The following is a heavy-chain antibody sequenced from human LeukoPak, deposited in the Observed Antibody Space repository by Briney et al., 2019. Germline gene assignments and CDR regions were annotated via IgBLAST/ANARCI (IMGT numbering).Heavy chain of an antibody. D-gene: IGHD6-19*01. CDR1: GFTFSSYG. CDR2: ISYDGSNK. CDR3: ARDLGSGWYLNWFYP. J-gene: IGHJ5*02. Sequence: GRSLRLSCAASGFTFSSYGMQWGRQAPGKGLEWVAVISYDGSNKYYADSVKGRSIISRDNSKNTLYLQMNSLRAEDTAVYYCARDLGSGWYLNWFYPCGQGTLVTVSS. V-gene: IGHV3-30*03.